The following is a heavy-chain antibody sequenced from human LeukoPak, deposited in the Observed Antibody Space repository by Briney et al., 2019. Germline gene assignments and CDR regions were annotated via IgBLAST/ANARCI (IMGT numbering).Heavy chain of an antibody. CDR2: LSGGGGGT. D-gene: IGHD3-3*01. CDR1: GFTFSSYP. V-gene: IGHV3-23*01. J-gene: IGHJ4*02. CDR3: ARGGTIFGVALQGIDY. Sequence: TGGSLRLSCAASGFTFSSYPMSWVRQAPGKGLEWVSTLSGGGGGTYYADSVKGRFTISRDNAKNSLYLQMNSLRAEDTAVYYCARGGTIFGVALQGIDYWGQGTLVTVSS.